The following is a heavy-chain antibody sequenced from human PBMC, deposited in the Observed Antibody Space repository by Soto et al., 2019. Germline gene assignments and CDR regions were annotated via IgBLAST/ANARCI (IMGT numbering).Heavy chain of an antibody. Sequence: SETLSLTCTVSGGSISSYYWSWIRQPPGKGLEWIGYIYYSGSTNYNPSLKSRVTISVDTSKNQFSLKLSSVTAADTAVYYCARVRLGFWSGYSSVDYGMDVWGQGTTVTVSS. J-gene: IGHJ6*02. CDR3: ARVRLGFWSGYSSVDYGMDV. D-gene: IGHD3-3*01. CDR2: IYYSGST. V-gene: IGHV4-59*01. CDR1: GGSISSYY.